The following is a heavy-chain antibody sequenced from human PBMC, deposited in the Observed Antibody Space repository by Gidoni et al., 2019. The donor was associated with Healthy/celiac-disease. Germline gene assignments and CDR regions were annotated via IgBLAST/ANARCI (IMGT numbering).Heavy chain of an antibody. Sequence: QVQLVESGGGVVQPGRSLRLSCAASGFTFSSYGMHWVRQAPGKGLEWVAVISYDGSNKYYADSVKGRFTISRDNSKNMLYLQMNSLRAEDTAVYYCAKDRAYDFWSGYYYYYGMDVWGQGTTVTVSS. J-gene: IGHJ6*02. V-gene: IGHV3-30*18. CDR3: AKDRAYDFWSGYYYYYGMDV. CDR2: ISYDGSNK. CDR1: GFTFSSYG. D-gene: IGHD3-3*01.